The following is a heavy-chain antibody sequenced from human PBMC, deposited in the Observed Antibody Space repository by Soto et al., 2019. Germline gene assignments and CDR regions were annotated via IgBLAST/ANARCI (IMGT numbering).Heavy chain of an antibody. Sequence: ETLSLTCAVSGGSFTSNNWWTWVRQPPGQGLEWVSTISGSGGSTYYADSVKGRFTISRDNYMNTLILQVNRLRAEDTALYYCAKVWERTVTTRNYFYGMDVWGQGTTITVSS. D-gene: IGHD4-17*01. CDR2: ISGSGGST. CDR3: AKVWERTVTTRNYFYGMDV. V-gene: IGHV3-23*01. CDR1: GGSFTSNN. J-gene: IGHJ6*02.